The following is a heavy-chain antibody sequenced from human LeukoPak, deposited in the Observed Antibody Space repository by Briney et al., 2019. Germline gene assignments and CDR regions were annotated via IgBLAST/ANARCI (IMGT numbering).Heavy chain of an antibody. CDR2: IYYSGST. CDR1: GGSISSSSYY. Sequence: SGTLSLTCTVSGGSISSSSYYWGWIRQPPGKGLEWIGSIYYSGSTYYNPSLKSRVTISVDTSKNQFSLKLRSVTAADTAVYYCARGGDYGDGNWFDPWGQGTLVTVSS. D-gene: IGHD4-17*01. CDR3: ARGGDYGDGNWFDP. V-gene: IGHV4-39*07. J-gene: IGHJ5*02.